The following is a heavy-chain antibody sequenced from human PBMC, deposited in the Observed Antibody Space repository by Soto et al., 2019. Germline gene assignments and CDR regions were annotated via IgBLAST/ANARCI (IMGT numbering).Heavy chain of an antibody. CDR1: GFTFSSYS. CDR2: ISSSSSTI. CDR3: ARAPPVDSEVVVAALAGGFDY. V-gene: IGHV3-48*02. J-gene: IGHJ4*02. Sequence: EVQLVESGGGLVQPGGSLRLSCAASGFTFSSYSMNWVRQAPGKGLEWVSYISSSSSTIYYAASVKGRFTIPRDNAKNTLYVQMNSLRDEETAGYYCARAPPVDSEVVVAALAGGFDYWGQGTLVTVSS. D-gene: IGHD2-15*01.